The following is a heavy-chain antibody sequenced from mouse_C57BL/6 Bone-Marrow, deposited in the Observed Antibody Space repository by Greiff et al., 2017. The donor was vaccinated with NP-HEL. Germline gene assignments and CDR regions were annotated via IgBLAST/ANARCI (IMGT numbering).Heavy chain of an antibody. CDR3: ARPHYDGSSHWYFDV. CDR2: IDPSDSYT. D-gene: IGHD1-1*01. J-gene: IGHJ1*03. Sequence: QVQLQQPGAELVRPGTSVKLSCKASGYTFTSYWMHWVKQRPGQGLEWIGVIDPSDSYTNDNQKFKGKATLTVDTSSSTAYKQLSSLTSEDSAVYYCARPHYDGSSHWYFDVWGTGTTVTVSS. V-gene: IGHV1-59*01. CDR1: GYTFTSYW.